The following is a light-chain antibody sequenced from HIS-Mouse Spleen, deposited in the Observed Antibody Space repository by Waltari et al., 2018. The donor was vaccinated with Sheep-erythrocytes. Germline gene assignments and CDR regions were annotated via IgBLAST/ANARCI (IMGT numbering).Light chain of an antibody. J-gene: IGLJ1*01. V-gene: IGLV2-11*01. Sequence: SALPQPRSVSGSPGPAVTISCTGTPSDVGGYHSVSWYQQHPGKAPKLMIYDVSTRPSGVPDRFSGSKSGNTASLTISGLQAEDEADYYCCSYAGSYNHVFATGTKVTVL. CDR1: PSDVGGYHS. CDR2: DVS. CDR3: CSYAGSYNHV.